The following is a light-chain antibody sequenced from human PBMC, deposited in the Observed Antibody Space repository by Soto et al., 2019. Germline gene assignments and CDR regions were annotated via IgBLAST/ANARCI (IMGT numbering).Light chain of an antibody. V-gene: IGKV1-5*03. CDR3: QHYDRFPYT. Sequence: DIQMTQSPSTLSASVGDTVTITCRASQSISNWLAWYQQKPGQAPKLLIHKASTLESGAPSRFSGSGSGTEFTLTISSLQPDDFATFYCQHYDRFPYTFGQGTKLEIK. CDR2: KAS. J-gene: IGKJ2*01. CDR1: QSISNW.